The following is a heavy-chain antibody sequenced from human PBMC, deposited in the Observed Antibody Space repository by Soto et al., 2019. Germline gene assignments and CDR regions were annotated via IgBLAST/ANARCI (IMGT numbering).Heavy chain of an antibody. CDR3: ARGSEVFNYYYMDV. CDR2: IYYSGST. Sequence: QLQLQESGPGLVKPSETLSLTCTVSGGSISSSSYYCGWIRQPPGKGLEWLGRIYYSGSTYYNPSLKSRVTICVDTSKNQFSLKLSSVTAADTAVYYCARGSEVFNYYYMDVWGKGTTVTVSS. V-gene: IGHV4-39*01. J-gene: IGHJ6*03. D-gene: IGHD1-26*01. CDR1: GGSISSSSYY.